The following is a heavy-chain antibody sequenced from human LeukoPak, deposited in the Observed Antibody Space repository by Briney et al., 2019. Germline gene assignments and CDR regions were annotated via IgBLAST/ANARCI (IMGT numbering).Heavy chain of an antibody. CDR1: GFTFSGSA. Sequence: HPGGSLRLSCAASGFTFSGSAMHWVRQASGKGLEWVGRIRSKANSYATAYAASVKGRFTISRDDSKNTAYLQMNSLKTEDTAVYYCTSPGIAAAGPYYYYYMDVWGKGTTVTISS. V-gene: IGHV3-73*01. CDR3: TSPGIAAAGPYYYYYMDV. J-gene: IGHJ6*03. CDR2: IRSKANSYAT. D-gene: IGHD6-13*01.